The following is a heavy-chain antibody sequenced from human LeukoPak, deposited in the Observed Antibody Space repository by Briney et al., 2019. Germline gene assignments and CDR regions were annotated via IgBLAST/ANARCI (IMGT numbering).Heavy chain of an antibody. V-gene: IGHV3-11*05. J-gene: IGHJ6*02. Sequence: GGSLRLSCVASGFTFRDYYMSWIRQAPGKGLEWISYISSNTTNTNYADSVKGRFTISRDNAKNSLFLQMNSLRPEDTAMYYCARGGTPMIIFYYYGMDVWGQGTTVTDSS. D-gene: IGHD5-18*01. CDR3: ARGGTPMIIFYYYGMDV. CDR1: GFTFRDYY. CDR2: ISSNTTNT.